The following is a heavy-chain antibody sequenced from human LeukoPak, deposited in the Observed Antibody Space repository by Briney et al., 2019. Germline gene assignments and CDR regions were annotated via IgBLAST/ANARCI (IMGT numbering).Heavy chain of an antibody. CDR3: AKGAYDYVWGSYRLYYFDY. J-gene: IGHJ4*02. V-gene: IGHV3-23*01. D-gene: IGHD3-16*02. Sequence: GGSLRLSCAASGFTFSDYNMSWVRQAPGKGLEWVSAISGSGGSTYYADSVKGRFTISRDNSKNTLYLQMNSLRAEDTAVYYCAKGAYDYVWGSYRLYYFDYWGQGTLVTVSS. CDR2: ISGSGGST. CDR1: GFTFSDYN.